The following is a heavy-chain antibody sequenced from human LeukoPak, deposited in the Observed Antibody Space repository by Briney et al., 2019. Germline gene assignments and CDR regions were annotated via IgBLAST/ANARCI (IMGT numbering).Heavy chain of an antibody. D-gene: IGHD4-17*01. V-gene: IGHV4-59*01. J-gene: IGHJ5*02. Sequence: SETLSLTCTVSGGSMSSWYWSWIRQPPGKGLEWIGYISYSGSTNYNSSLKSRVTISIDTSKNHSSLKLSPVTAVDTAVYYCAREGPFGDPNWFDPWGQGTLVTVSS. CDR2: ISYSGST. CDR1: GGSMSSWY. CDR3: AREGPFGDPNWFDP.